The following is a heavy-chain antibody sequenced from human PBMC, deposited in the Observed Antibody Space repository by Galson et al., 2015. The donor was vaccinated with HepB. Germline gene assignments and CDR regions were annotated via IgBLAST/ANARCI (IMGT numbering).Heavy chain of an antibody. D-gene: IGHD5-18*01. CDR3: ARGRIIDTAIVGWFDP. V-gene: IGHV1-69*13. CDR1: GGTFSSYA. Sequence: SVKVSCKASGGTFSSYAISWVRQAPGQGLEWMGGIIPIFGTANYAQKFQGRVTITADESTSTAYMELSSLRSEDTAVYYCARGRIIDTAIVGWFDPWGQGTLVTVSS. CDR2: IIPIFGTA. J-gene: IGHJ5*02.